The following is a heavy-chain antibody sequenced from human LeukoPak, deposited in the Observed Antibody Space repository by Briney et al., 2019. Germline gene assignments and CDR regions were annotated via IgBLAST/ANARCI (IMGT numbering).Heavy chain of an antibody. CDR3: ARAAHFYSNAFDI. J-gene: IGHJ3*02. V-gene: IGHV3-30*04. CDR2: TLFDGKIQ. CDR1: GFTFSIYA. D-gene: IGHD6-13*01. Sequence: GGSLRLSCTASGFTFSIYATQWVRQAPGKGLEWVALTLFDGKIQYYADSVKGRFTISRDNSKNTLYLQMNSLRPEDTAMYYCARAAHFYSNAFDIWGQGTMVTVSS.